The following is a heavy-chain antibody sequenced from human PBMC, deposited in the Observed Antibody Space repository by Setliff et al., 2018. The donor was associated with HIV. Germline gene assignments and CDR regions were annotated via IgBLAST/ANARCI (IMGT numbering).Heavy chain of an antibody. CDR1: GYTLTELS. D-gene: IGHD1-26*01. CDR2: FDPEDGET. CDR3: ARVEGATATLTD. V-gene: IGHV1-24*01. Sequence: ASVKVSCKVSGYTLTELSRHWVRQAPGKGLEWMGGFDPEDGETIYAQKFQGRVTMTRDTSTRTAYMELSSLRSEDTAVYYCARVEGATATLTDWGQGTLVTVSS. J-gene: IGHJ4*02.